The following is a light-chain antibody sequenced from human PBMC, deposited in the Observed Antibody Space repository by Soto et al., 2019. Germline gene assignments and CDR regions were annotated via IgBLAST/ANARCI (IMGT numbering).Light chain of an antibody. CDR1: SSNIGAGYD. CDR3: QSYDSGLSGYYV. Sequence: QSVLTQPPSVSGAPGQRVTISWTGSSSNIGAGYDVHWYQQLPGTAPKLLIFGNNNRPSGVPDRFSGSKSGTSASLAITGLQAEDEADYYCQSYDSGLSGYYVFGIGTKVTVL. V-gene: IGLV1-40*01. CDR2: GNN. J-gene: IGLJ1*01.